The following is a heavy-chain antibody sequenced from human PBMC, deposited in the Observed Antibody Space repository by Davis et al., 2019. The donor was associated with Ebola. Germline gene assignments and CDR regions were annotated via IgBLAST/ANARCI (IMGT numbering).Heavy chain of an antibody. Sequence: ESLKISCAASGFTFSAHSMNWVRQAPGKGLEWIAEVDHSGTTNYNSSLKRRLTISVDRSENQFSLKLSSVTAADTAVYYCARHRMIVVVNNWFDPWGQGTLVTVSS. D-gene: IGHD3-22*01. CDR2: VDHSGTT. J-gene: IGHJ5*02. V-gene: IGHV4-34*01. CDR1: GFTFSAHS. CDR3: ARHRMIVVVNNWFDP.